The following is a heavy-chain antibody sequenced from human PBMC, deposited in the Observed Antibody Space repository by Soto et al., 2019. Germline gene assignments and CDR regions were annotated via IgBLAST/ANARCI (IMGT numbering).Heavy chain of an antibody. CDR3: ARGRDVDTATNYIDY. CDR1: GGSFSGYY. D-gene: IGHD5-18*01. Sequence: SETLSLTCAVYGGSFSGYYWSWIRQPPGKGLEWIGEINHSGSTNYNPSLKSRVTISVDTSKNQFSLKLGSVTAADTAVYYCARGRDVDTATNYIDYWGQGTLVTVSS. V-gene: IGHV4-34*01. CDR2: INHSGST. J-gene: IGHJ4*02.